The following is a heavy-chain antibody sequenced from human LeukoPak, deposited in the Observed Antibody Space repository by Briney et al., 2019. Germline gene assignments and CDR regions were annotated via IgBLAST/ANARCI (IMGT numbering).Heavy chain of an antibody. CDR3: ATITMVRGVIIPYFDY. V-gene: IGHV4-59*01. Sequence: PSETLSLTCTVSGESISGFYWTWIRQPPGKGLGWIGYIYYSGSTNYNPSLKSRVTISVDTSKNQFSLKLSSVTAADTAVYYCATITMVRGVIIPYFDYWGQGTLVTVSS. J-gene: IGHJ4*02. CDR1: GESISGFY. CDR2: IYYSGST. D-gene: IGHD3-10*01.